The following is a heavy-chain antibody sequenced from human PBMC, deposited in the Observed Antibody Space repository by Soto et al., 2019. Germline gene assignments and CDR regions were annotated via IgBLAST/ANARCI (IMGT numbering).Heavy chain of an antibody. V-gene: IGHV4-59*01. CDR3: AGGGNSYGYEKTFDY. D-gene: IGHD5-18*01. J-gene: IGHJ4*02. CDR2: IYYSGST. CDR1: GGSISSYY. Sequence: PSETLSLTCTVSGGSISSYYWSWIRQPPGKGLEWIGYIYYSGSTNYNPSLKSRVTISVDTSKNQFSLKLSSVTAADTAVYYCAGGGNSYGYEKTFDYWGQGTLVTVSS.